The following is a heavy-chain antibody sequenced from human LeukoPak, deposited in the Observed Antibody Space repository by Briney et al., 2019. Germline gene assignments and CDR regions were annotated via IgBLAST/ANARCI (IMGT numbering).Heavy chain of an antibody. CDR3: ARGRMWAAAEKAY. CDR1: GGSFSGYY. CDR2: INHSGST. V-gene: IGHV4-34*01. D-gene: IGHD6-13*01. Sequence: SETLSLTCAVYGGSFSGYYWSWIRQPPGKGLEWIGEINHSGSTNYNPSLKSRVTISVDTSKNQFSLKLRSVTAADTAVYYCARGRMWAAAEKAYWGQGTLVTVSS. J-gene: IGHJ4*02.